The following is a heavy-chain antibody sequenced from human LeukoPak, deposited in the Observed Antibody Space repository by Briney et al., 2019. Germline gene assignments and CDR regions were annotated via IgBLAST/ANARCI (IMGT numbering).Heavy chain of an antibody. V-gene: IGHV4-34*01. CDR3: ARALYYYYYYMDV. J-gene: IGHJ6*03. CDR1: GGSFSGYY. CDR2: INHSGST. Sequence: SETLSLTCAVYGGSFSGYYWSWIRQTPGKGLEWIGEINHSGSTNYNPSLKSRVTISVDTSKNQFSLKLSSVTAADTAVYYCARALYYYYYYMDVWGKGTTVTVSS.